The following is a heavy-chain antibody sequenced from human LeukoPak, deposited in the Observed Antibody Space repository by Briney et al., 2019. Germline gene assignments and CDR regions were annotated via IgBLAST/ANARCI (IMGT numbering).Heavy chain of an antibody. J-gene: IGHJ4*02. Sequence: GGSLRLSCAVSRFTFSSYWMTWVRQGPGKGLEWVANINQDGREKYYVDSLKKSMYLQMNSLRAEDTAVYYCARAPLRYFDWLGYWGQGTLVTVSS. CDR3: ARAPLRYFDWLGY. CDR1: RFTFSSYW. CDR2: INQDGREK. D-gene: IGHD3-9*01. V-gene: IGHV3-7*03.